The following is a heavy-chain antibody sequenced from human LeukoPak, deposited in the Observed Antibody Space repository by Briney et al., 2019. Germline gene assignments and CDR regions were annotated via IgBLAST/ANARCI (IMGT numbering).Heavy chain of an antibody. CDR1: GFTFSGYG. D-gene: IGHD4-11*01. V-gene: IGHV3-66*04. CDR3: ARPVYSNYYAMDV. J-gene: IGHJ6*02. Sequence: GGSLRLSCAASGFTFSGYGMNWVRHAPGKGLEWVSVIYSDGNTYYADSVKDRFTVSRDNSKNTFYLQMNSLRAEDTAVYYCARPVYSNYYAMDVWGQGTTVTVSS. CDR2: IYSDGNT.